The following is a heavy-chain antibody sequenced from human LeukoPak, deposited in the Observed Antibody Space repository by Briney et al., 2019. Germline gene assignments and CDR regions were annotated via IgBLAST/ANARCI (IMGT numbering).Heavy chain of an antibody. Sequence: SETLSLTCTVSGGSISSYYWSWIRQPPGKGLEWIGYIFYTGTTNYNPSLKSRVTISVDTSKNQFSLKLSSVTAADTAVYYCARDSVVGAQFDYWGQGTLVTVSS. D-gene: IGHD1-26*01. CDR3: ARDSVVGAQFDY. CDR2: IFYTGTT. J-gene: IGHJ4*02. CDR1: GGSISSYY. V-gene: IGHV4-59*01.